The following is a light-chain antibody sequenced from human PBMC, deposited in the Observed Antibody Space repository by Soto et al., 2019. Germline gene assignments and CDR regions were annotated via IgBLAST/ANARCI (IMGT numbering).Light chain of an antibody. CDR2: GAS. V-gene: IGKV3-15*01. J-gene: IGKJ3*01. CDR1: QSISSN. Sequence: EVVMTQSPATLSVSPGERATLSCRASQSISSNLAWYQQKPGQAPRPLIFGASTRATGIRARFSGSGSGTEFTLTISSLQSEDFAVYYCQQYNKWPPFTFGPGTKVD. CDR3: QQYNKWPPFT.